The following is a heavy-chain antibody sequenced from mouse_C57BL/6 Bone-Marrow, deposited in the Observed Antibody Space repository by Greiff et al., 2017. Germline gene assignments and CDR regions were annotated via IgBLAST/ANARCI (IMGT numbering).Heavy chain of an antibody. J-gene: IGHJ3*01. V-gene: IGHV1-69*01. D-gene: IGHD1-1*01. Sequence: VQLQQPGAELVMPGASVKLSCKASGYTFTSYWMHWVKQRPGQGLEWIGEIDPSDCYTNYNHKFKGKSTLTVAKSSSTAYMQLSSLTSEDSAVYYCAREDITAVGGFAYWGQGTLVTVSA. CDR1: GYTFTSYW. CDR3: AREDITAVGGFAY. CDR2: IDPSDCYT.